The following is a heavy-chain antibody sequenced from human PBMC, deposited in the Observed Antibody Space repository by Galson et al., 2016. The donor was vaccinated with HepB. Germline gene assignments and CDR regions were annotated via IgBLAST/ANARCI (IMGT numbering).Heavy chain of an antibody. D-gene: IGHD3-10*01. CDR2: ISYDGSNA. J-gene: IGHJ4*02. Sequence: SLRLSCATAGFTFTSSGMHWVRQAPGKGLEWATFISYDGSNAYYADSVKGRFTVTRDSSKNTLYLQMNSLRPEDTAVYYCAKEGPNYYGSGSYSQLEFWGQGTLVTVSS. V-gene: IGHV3-30*18. CDR3: AKEGPNYYGSGSYSQLEF. CDR1: GFTFTSSG.